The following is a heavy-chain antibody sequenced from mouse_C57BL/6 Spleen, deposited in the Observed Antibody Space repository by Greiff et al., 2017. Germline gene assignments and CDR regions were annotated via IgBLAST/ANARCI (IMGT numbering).Heavy chain of an antibody. CDR2: IYPRDGST. CDR1: GYTFTDHT. J-gene: IGHJ1*03. Sequence: VQLQESDAELVKPGASVKISCKVSGYTFTDHTIHWMKQRPEQGLEWIGYIYPRDGSTKYNEKFKGKATLTADKSSSTAYMQLNSLTSEDSAVYFCATNYYGSSKGWYFDVWGTGTTVTVSS. CDR3: ATNYYGSSKGWYFDV. V-gene: IGHV1-78*01. D-gene: IGHD1-1*01.